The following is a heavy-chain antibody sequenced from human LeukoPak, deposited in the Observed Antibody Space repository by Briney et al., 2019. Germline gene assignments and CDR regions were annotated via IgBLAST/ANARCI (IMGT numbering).Heavy chain of an antibody. D-gene: IGHD6-6*01. Sequence: SETLSLTCTVSGGSINSYYWSWIRQPAGKGLEWIGRIYTSGSTNYNPSLKSRVTMSVDTSKNQFSLKLSSVTAADTAVYYCGRGLHSSLVLFYFWGRGTLGTVSS. V-gene: IGHV4-4*07. CDR2: IYTSGST. CDR1: GGSINSYY. CDR3: GRGLHSSLVLFYF. J-gene: IGHJ4*02.